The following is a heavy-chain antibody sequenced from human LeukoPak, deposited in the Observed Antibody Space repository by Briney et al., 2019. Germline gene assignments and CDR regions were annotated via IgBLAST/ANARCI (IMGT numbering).Heavy chain of an antibody. J-gene: IGHJ4*02. D-gene: IGHD5-24*01. Sequence: ASVKVSCKASGGTFSSYAISWARQAPGQGLEWMGRIIPIFGTANYAQKFQGRVTITADKSTSTAYMELSSLRSEDTAVYYCARGGDGYNSFDFDYWGQGTLVTVSS. CDR1: GGTFSSYA. CDR2: IIPIFGTA. V-gene: IGHV1-69*06. CDR3: ARGGDGYNSFDFDY.